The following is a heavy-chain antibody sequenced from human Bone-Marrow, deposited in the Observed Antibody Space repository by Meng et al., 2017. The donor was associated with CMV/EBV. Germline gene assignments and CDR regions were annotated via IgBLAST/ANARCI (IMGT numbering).Heavy chain of an antibody. CDR2: IYHSGST. J-gene: IGHJ4*02. D-gene: IGHD1-1*01. V-gene: IGHV4-39*07. Sequence: SETLSLTCTVSGGSISSSSYYWGWIRQPPGKGLEWIGSIYHSGSTYYNPSLKSRVTISVDTSKNQFSLKLSSVTAADTAVYYFARDGSPNLPIDYWGQGTLVTVSS. CDR3: ARDGSPNLPIDY. CDR1: GGSISSSSYY.